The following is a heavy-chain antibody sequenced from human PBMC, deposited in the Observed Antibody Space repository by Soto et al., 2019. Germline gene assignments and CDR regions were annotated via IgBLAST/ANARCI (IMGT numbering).Heavy chain of an antibody. Sequence: WGSLRLSCAASGFTFSSYVMHWVRQAPGKGLEWVAVISYDGSNKYYADSVKGRFTISRDNSKNTLYLQMNSLRAEDTAVYYCAKDLEAAARGIDYWGQGTLVTVS. V-gene: IGHV3-30*18. D-gene: IGHD6-13*01. CDR3: AKDLEAAARGIDY. CDR2: ISYDGSNK. CDR1: GFTFSSYV. J-gene: IGHJ4*02.